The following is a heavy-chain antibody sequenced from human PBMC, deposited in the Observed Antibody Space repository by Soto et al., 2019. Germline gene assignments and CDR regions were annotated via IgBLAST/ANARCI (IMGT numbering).Heavy chain of an antibody. CDR1: GDSVSSNSAA. V-gene: IGHV6-1*01. J-gene: IGHJ6*02. CDR2: TYYRSKWYN. Sequence: SQTLSLTCAISGDSVSSNSAAWNWIRQSPSRGLEWLGRTYYRSKWYNDYAVSVKSRITINPDTSKNQFSLQLNSVTPEDTAVYYCARGEGIAVAVATYYYYYGMDVWGQGTTVTVSS. D-gene: IGHD6-19*01. CDR3: ARGEGIAVAVATYYYYYGMDV.